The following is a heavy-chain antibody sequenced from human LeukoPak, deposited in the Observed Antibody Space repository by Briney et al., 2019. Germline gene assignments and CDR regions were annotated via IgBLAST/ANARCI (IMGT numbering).Heavy chain of an antibody. Sequence: PSGTLSLTRTVSGRSISRYYWSWIRQPAGKGLEEIGRIYTSGSTNYNPSLKSRVTISVDKSKNQFSLQLSAVTAAGTAVYYCARGGAAGTGAGFDYWGQGTLVTVSS. CDR2: IYTSGST. V-gene: IGHV4-4*07. CDR3: ARGGAAGTGAGFDY. CDR1: GRSISRYY. D-gene: IGHD6-13*01. J-gene: IGHJ4*02.